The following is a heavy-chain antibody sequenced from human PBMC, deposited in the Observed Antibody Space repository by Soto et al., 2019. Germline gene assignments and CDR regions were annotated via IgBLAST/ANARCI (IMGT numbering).Heavy chain of an antibody. J-gene: IGHJ4*02. D-gene: IGHD1-26*01. Sequence: GGSLRLSCAASGFTFSSYAMIWVRQAPGTGLEWVSTVSGVDSSTFYADSVKGRFTISRVNSKNTLYLQIRSLKVGDTAVYYCSKYLFPRSTTRAFDHWGPGILLTVFS. CDR2: VSGVDSST. CDR1: GFTFSSYA. CDR3: SKYLFPRSTTRAFDH. V-gene: IGHV3-23*01.